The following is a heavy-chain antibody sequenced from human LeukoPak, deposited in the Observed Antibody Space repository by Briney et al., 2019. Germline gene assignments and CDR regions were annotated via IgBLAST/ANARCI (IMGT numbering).Heavy chain of an antibody. D-gene: IGHD1-26*01. Sequence: TLSLTCTVSGGSISSGGDYWSWIRQHPGKGPEWIGYIHHGGSTYYNPSLKSRVSISVDTSMNQFSLNLTSVTASDTAIYFCARVVGDYFDYWGQGTLVTVSS. CDR3: ARVVGDYFDY. CDR1: GGSISSGGDY. CDR2: IHHGGST. J-gene: IGHJ4*02. V-gene: IGHV4-31*03.